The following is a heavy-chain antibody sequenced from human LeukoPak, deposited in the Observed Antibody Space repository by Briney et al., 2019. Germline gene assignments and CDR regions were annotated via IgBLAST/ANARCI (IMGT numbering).Heavy chain of an antibody. CDR3: TTEGYCSGGDCYSYDN. D-gene: IGHD2-15*01. J-gene: IGHJ4*02. CDR1: GFTFNSSW. Sequence: GGSLRLSCAASGFTFNSSWLSWVRQGPGKGLEWGARIKSKTDGGTTDYAAPVKGRFTISRDDSKNKLYLQMNSLKTEDTAVYYCTTEGYCSGGDCYSYDNWGQGTLVTVSS. CDR2: IKSKTDGGTT. V-gene: IGHV3-15*01.